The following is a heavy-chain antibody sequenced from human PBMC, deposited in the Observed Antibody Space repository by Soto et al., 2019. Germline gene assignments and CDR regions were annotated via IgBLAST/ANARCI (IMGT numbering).Heavy chain of an antibody. CDR1: GFPSVSFG. CDR2: ISYDGSNK. CDR3: AKDSRYGSGSYDYFDY. D-gene: IGHD3-10*01. Sequence: QVQLVESGGAWFRLGRSLRLSCEASGFPSVSFGRPGVRQAPGRGLGWWAVISYDGSNKYYADSVKGRFTISRDNSKNTLYLQMNSLRAEDTAVYYCAKDSRYGSGSYDYFDYWGQGTLVTVSS. J-gene: IGHJ4*02. V-gene: IGHV3-30*18.